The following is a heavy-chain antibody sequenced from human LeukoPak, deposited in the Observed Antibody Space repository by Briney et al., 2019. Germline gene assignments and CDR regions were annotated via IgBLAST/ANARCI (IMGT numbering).Heavy chain of an antibody. CDR2: IYTSGST. J-gene: IGHJ5*02. V-gene: IGHV4-61*02. CDR1: GGSISSGSYY. D-gene: IGHD5-12*01. CDR3: ARGGPYMVALGT. Sequence: SQTLSLTCTVSGGSISSGSYYWSWIRQPAGKGLEWIGRIYTSGSTNYNPSLKSRVTISVDTSENQFSLKLSSVTAADTAVYYCARGGPYMVALGTWGQGTLVTVSS.